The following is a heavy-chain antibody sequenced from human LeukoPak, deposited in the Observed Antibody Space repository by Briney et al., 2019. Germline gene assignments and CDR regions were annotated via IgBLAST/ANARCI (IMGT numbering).Heavy chain of an antibody. V-gene: IGHV4-30-4*01. D-gene: IGHD4-17*01. CDR1: GGSINSGDYY. CDR2: IYYSGST. Sequence: SQTLSLTCTVSGGSINSGDYYWSWIRQPPGKGLEGIGYIYYSGSTYYNPSLKSRVTISVDTSKNQFSLKLSSVTAADTAVYYCARDRAVTRDFDYWGEGTLVTVSS. CDR3: ARDRAVTRDFDY. J-gene: IGHJ4*02.